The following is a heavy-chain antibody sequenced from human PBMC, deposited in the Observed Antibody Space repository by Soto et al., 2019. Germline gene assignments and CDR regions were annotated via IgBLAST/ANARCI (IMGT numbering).Heavy chain of an antibody. CDR1: GDSISRGYY. V-gene: IGHV4-38-2*01. D-gene: IGHD6-6*01. Sequence: SETLSLTCAVSGDSISRGYYWAWIRQPPGKGLEWVASIYHTGTTDYNPSLTSRVNISVDTSRNQFSLKLTSVTAADSAVYYCERTARVVFYPYCGQGNLVT. CDR3: ERTARVVFYPY. J-gene: IGHJ4*02. CDR2: IYHTGTT.